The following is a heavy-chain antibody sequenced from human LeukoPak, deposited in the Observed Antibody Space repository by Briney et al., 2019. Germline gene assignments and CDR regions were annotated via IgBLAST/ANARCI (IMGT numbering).Heavy chain of an antibody. D-gene: IGHD2-2*01. Sequence: SETLSLTCTVSGGSISSYYWSWIRQPAGKGLEWIGRIYTSGSTNYNPSLKSRVTMSVDTSKNQFSLKLSSVTAADTAVYYCAGGFVSDVPAASKYDYYYYMDVWGKGTTVTVSS. CDR2: IYTSGST. CDR3: AGGFVSDVPAASKYDYYYYMDV. V-gene: IGHV4-4*07. CDR1: GGSISSYY. J-gene: IGHJ6*03.